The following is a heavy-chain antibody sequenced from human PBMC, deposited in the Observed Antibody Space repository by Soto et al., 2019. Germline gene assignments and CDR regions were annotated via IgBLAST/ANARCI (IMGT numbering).Heavy chain of an antibody. J-gene: IGHJ6*02. D-gene: IGHD1-26*01. CDR3: GGSGGGGYYYGMDV. V-gene: IGHV3-21*01. Sequence: GGSLRLSCAASGFTFSSYSMNWVRQAPGKGLEWVSSISSSSSYIYYADSVKGRFTISRDNAKNSLYLQMNSLRAEDTAVYYWGGSGGGGYYYGMDVWGQGTTVTVSS. CDR2: ISSSSSYI. CDR1: GFTFSSYS.